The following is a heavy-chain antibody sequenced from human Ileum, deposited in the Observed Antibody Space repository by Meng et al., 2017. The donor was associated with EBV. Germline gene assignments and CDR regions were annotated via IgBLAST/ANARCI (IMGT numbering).Heavy chain of an antibody. CDR3: ARLVSD. D-gene: IGHD6-19*01. CDR1: GFTFSGSS. V-gene: IGHV3-23*01. CDR2: ISGRDGST. Sequence: EVQLXXXXXGLVXPGGSLRLSCAASGFTFSGSSMSWVRQAPGKGLEWVSVISGRDGSTYYADPVKGRFTISRDSSKNTLYLQMSSLRAEDTAIYYCARLVSDWGQGTLVTVSS. J-gene: IGHJ4*02.